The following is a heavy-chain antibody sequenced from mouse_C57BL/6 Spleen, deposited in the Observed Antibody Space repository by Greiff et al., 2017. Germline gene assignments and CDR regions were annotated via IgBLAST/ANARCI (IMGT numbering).Heavy chain of an antibody. V-gene: IGHV1-69*01. CDR3: ARIRGFDYAMDY. CDR2: IDPSDSYT. Sequence: QVQLQQPGAELVMPGASVKLSCKASGYTFTSYWMHWVKQRPGQGLEWIGEIDPSDSYTNYNQKFKGKSTLTVDKSSSTAYMQLSSLTSEDSAVYYCARIRGFDYAMDYGGQGTSVTVAS. CDR1: GYTFTSYW. J-gene: IGHJ4*01.